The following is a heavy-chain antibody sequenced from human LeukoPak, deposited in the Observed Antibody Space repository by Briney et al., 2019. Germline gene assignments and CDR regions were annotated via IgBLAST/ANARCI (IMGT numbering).Heavy chain of an antibody. D-gene: IGHD3-9*01. J-gene: IGHJ3*02. V-gene: IGHV1-69*13. CDR3: ARGLDYDILTGYYHRPRMYAFDI. CDR2: IIPIFGTA. CDR1: GGTFSSYA. Sequence: SVKVSCKASGGTFSSYAISWVRQAPGQGLEWMGGIIPIFGTANYAQKFQGRVTITADESTSTAYMELSSLRSEDTAVYYCARGLDYDILTGYYHRPRMYAFDIWGQGTMVTVSS.